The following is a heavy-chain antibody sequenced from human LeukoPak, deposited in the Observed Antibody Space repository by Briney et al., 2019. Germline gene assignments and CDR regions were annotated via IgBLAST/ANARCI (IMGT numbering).Heavy chain of an antibody. CDR3: ASRKANSSSSPFDY. Sequence: ASETLSLTCAVYGGSFSGYYWSWIRQPPGKGLEWIGEINLSGSTNYNPSLKSRATISVDTSKNQFSLKLSSVTAADTAVYYCASRKANSSSSPFDYWGQGTLVTVSS. CDR1: GGSFSGYY. CDR2: INLSGST. V-gene: IGHV4-34*01. D-gene: IGHD6-6*01. J-gene: IGHJ4*02.